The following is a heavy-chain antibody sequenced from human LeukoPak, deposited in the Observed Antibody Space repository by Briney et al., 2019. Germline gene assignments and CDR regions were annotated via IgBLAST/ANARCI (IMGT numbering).Heavy chain of an antibody. J-gene: IGHJ4*02. CDR3: VPLPIAVAGTHLLDY. D-gene: IGHD6-19*01. V-gene: IGHV3-64D*09. CDR1: GFTFSTYA. CDR2: ISSYGGST. Sequence: GGSLRLSCSASGFTFSTYAMHWVRQAPGKGLEHVSAISSYGGSTYYADSVKGRFTISRDSSKNTPYPQMSSLRAEDTAVYYCVPLPIAVAGTHLLDYWGQGTLVTVSS.